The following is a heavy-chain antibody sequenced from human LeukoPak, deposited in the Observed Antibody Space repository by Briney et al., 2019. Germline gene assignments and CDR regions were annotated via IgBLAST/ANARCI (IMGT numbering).Heavy chain of an antibody. CDR2: IKQDASEK. J-gene: IGHJ6*03. D-gene: IGHD3-9*01. CDR3: ARVDNYYFYYMDV. Sequence: GGSLRLSCAASGFTFSAYWMNWVRQAPGKGLEWVANIKQDASEKYYVDSVKGRFTISRDNAKNSLYLQMNSLRAEDTAVYYCARVDNYYFYYMDVWGKGTTVTVSS. V-gene: IGHV3-7*01. CDR1: GFTFSAYW.